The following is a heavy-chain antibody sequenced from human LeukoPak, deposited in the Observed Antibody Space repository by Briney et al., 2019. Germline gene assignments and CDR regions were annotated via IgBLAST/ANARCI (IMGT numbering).Heavy chain of an antibody. CDR2: IYPGDSDT. Sequence: GESLQISCKGSGYSFTSYWIGWVRQMPGQGLEWMGIIYPGDSDTRYSPSFQGQVTISADKSISTAYLQWGSLKASDTAMYYCARVPATVTTVGAFDIWGQGTMVTVSS. CDR3: ARVPATVTTVGAFDI. V-gene: IGHV5-51*01. D-gene: IGHD4-17*01. CDR1: GYSFTSYW. J-gene: IGHJ3*02.